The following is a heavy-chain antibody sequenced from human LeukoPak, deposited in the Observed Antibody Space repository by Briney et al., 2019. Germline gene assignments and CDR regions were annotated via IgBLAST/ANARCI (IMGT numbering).Heavy chain of an antibody. V-gene: IGHV3-7*01. CDR2: IKQDGSEK. CDR3: ARGLWFGELLYTRYYFDY. D-gene: IGHD3-10*01. CDR1: GFTFSSYW. J-gene: IGHJ4*02. Sequence: PGGSLRLSCAASGFTFSSYWMSWVRQSPGKGLEWVANIKQDGSEKYYVDSVKGRFTISRDNAKNSLYLQMNSLRAEDTAVYYCARGLWFGELLYTRYYFDYWGQGTLVTVSS.